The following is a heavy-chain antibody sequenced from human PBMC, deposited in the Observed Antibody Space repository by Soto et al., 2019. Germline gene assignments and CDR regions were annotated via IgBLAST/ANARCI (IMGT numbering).Heavy chain of an antibody. CDR1: GCTISNRSYH. CDR2: IYYSGST. CDR3: ARGSPCTNGVCYFPYNWFDP. Sequence: LETLSLTCTVSGCTISNRSYHRGRIRQPPGKGLEWIGSIYYSGSTYYNPSLKSRVTISVDTSKNQFSLKLSSVTAADTAVYYCARGSPCTNGVCYFPYNWFDPWGQGTLVTVSS. D-gene: IGHD2-8*01. V-gene: IGHV4-39*01. J-gene: IGHJ5*02.